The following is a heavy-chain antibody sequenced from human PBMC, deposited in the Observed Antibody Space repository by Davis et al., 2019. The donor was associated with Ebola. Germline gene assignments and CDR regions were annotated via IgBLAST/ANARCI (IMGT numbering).Heavy chain of an antibody. D-gene: IGHD2-15*01. Sequence: ASVKVSCKASGYTFISYYMHWMRQAPGQGLEWMGVINPSGGSTTYAQKFQGRITMTGDTSTGTVYMELSGLRYEDTAVYYCARDEILYSSRVSGPLDYWGQGTLVTVSS. CDR1: GYTFISYY. J-gene: IGHJ4*02. CDR2: INPSGGST. CDR3: ARDEILYSSRVSGPLDY. V-gene: IGHV1-46*01.